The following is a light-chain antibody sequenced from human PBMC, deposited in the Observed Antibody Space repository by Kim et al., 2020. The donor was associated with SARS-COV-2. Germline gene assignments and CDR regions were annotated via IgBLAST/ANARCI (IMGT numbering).Light chain of an antibody. Sequence: ASVVDRVTTTSRASQHINMNLVWLQQKPGKAPQSLIDAASTLQSAVPEQFSASGSGTDFTLTITSLQSEDFAPYYCQQYQSYPPTFGQGTKVDIK. CDR1: QHINMN. J-gene: IGKJ1*01. V-gene: IGKV1-16*02. CDR2: AAS. CDR3: QQYQSYPPT.